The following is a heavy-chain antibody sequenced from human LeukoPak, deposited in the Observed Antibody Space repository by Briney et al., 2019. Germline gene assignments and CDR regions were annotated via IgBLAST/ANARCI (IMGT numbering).Heavy chain of an antibody. Sequence: GESLKISFKGSGYRFTSYWIGWVRPMPGKGLGWMGIIYPGDSDTRYSPSFQGQVTISADKSISTAYLQWSSLKASDTAMYYCARLSVPQGPFDYWGQGTLVTVSS. CDR3: ARLSVPQGPFDY. CDR1: GYRFTSYW. CDR2: IYPGDSDT. J-gene: IGHJ4*02. V-gene: IGHV5-51*01. D-gene: IGHD2/OR15-2a*01.